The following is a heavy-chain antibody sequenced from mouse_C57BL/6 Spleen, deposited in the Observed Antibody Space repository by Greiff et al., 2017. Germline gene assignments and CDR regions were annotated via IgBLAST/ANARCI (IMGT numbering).Heavy chain of an antibody. Sequence: QVQLKQPGAELVRPGTSVKLSCKASGYTFTSYWMHWVKQRPGQGLEWIGVIDPSDSYTNYNQKFKGKATLTVDTSSSTAYMQLSSLTSEDSAVYYCARYTAQAPMDYWGQGTSVTVAS. J-gene: IGHJ4*01. V-gene: IGHV1-59*01. D-gene: IGHD3-2*02. CDR1: GYTFTSYW. CDR3: ARYTAQAPMDY. CDR2: IDPSDSYT.